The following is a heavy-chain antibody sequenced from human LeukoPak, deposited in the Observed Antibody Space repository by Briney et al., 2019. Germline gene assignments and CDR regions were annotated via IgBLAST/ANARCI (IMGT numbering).Heavy chain of an antibody. J-gene: IGHJ1*01. D-gene: IGHD1-26*01. CDR1: GFTFSSYS. CDR2: ISSSSSTI. V-gene: IGHV3-48*04. Sequence: PGGSLRLSCAASGFTFSSYSMNWVCQAPGKGLEWVSYISSSSSTIYYADSVKGRFTISRDNAKNSLYLQMNSLRAEDTAVYYCARVEYSGSYGAEYFQHWGQGTLVTVSS. CDR3: ARVEYSGSYGAEYFQH.